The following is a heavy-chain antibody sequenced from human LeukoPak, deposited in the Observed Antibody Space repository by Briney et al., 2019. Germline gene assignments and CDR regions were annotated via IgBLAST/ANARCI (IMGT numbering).Heavy chain of an antibody. V-gene: IGHV3-11*04. Sequence: PGGSLRLSCAASGFTFSDYYMSWIRQAPGKALEWVSYVSSGSSTIYYADSVKGRFTVSRAKGKNSLYLQMNSLRAEDTAVYYCARDLYRIVVVPPYFDYWGQGTLVTVSS. J-gene: IGHJ4*02. CDR1: GFTFSDYY. D-gene: IGHD3-22*01. CDR3: ARDLYRIVVVPPYFDY. CDR2: VSSGSSTI.